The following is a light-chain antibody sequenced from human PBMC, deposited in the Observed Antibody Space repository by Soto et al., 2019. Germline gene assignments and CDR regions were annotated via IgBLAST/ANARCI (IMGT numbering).Light chain of an antibody. CDR2: NNN. CDR3: AAWDDSLNGVL. Sequence: QSVLTQPPSASGTPGQRVTISCSGSSSNIGSNPVHWYQQLPGTAPKLLIRNNNQRPSGVPDRFSGSKSGTSASLAISGLQSEDEADYYCAAWDDSLNGVLFGGGTKLTVL. J-gene: IGLJ2*01. V-gene: IGLV1-44*01. CDR1: SSNIGSNP.